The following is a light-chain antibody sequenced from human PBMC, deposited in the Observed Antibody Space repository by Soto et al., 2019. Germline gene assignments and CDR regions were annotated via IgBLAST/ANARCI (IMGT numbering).Light chain of an antibody. Sequence: DLQMTQSPSSLSASVGDRVTITCRASQSISSYLNWYQQKPGKAPNLLIYAASSLQSGDPSRFSGSGSGTDFTLAISSLQPEDFATYYCQQTYSTLDSFGQGTKLAIK. CDR2: AAS. V-gene: IGKV1-39*01. CDR1: QSISSY. CDR3: QQTYSTLDS. J-gene: IGKJ2*03.